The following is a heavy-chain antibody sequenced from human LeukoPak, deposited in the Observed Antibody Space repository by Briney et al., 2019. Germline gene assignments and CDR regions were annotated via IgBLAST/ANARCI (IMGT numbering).Heavy chain of an antibody. CDR3: ARASSGWYGLFDN. V-gene: IGHV4-59*01. J-gene: IGHJ4*02. Sequence: PSETLSLTCGVSGGSIINYYWSWIRQPPGKALEWIGYIHDSGITNYNPSLKRRVTISVDTSRNQFSLRLRSVTAADTAVYYCARASSGWYGLFDNWGQGTLVTVSS. CDR1: GGSIINYY. D-gene: IGHD6-19*01. CDR2: IHDSGIT.